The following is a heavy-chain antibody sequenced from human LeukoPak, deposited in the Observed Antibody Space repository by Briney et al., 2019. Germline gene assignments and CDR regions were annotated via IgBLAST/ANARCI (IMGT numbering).Heavy chain of an antibody. J-gene: IGHJ4*02. CDR1: GYSISSGYY. D-gene: IGHD3-10*01. V-gene: IGHV4-38-2*02. Sequence: SETLSLTCTVSGYSISSGYYWGWIRQPPGKGLEWIGSIYYSGSTYYNPSLKSRVTISVDTSKNQFSLKLSSVTAADTAVYYCARQCITMVRGVIIYYFDYWGQGTLVTVSS. CDR3: ARQCITMVRGVIIYYFDY. CDR2: IYYSGST.